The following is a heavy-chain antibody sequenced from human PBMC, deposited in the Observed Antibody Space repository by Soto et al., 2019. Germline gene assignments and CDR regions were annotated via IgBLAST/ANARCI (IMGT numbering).Heavy chain of an antibody. CDR3: ARDLSEWELRYFDY. D-gene: IGHD1-26*01. Sequence: EVQLEESGGGLVQPGGSLRLSCAASGFTFSRYSMNWVRQAPGKGLEWVSYISSSSTTMYYADSVEGRFTISRDNARNSLFLDMNSLRDEDTAVYYCARDLSEWELRYFDYWGQGTLVTVSS. CDR2: ISSSSTTM. CDR1: GFTFSRYS. V-gene: IGHV3-48*02. J-gene: IGHJ4*02.